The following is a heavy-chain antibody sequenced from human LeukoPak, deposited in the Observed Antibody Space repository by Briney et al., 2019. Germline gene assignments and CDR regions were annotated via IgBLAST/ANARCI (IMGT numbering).Heavy chain of an antibody. Sequence: GESLKISCKGSGYTFTTYWIAWVRQMPGKGLEWMGIIYSGDSDTRYSSSFQGQVTISADKSVSTAYLQWSRLKASDTAMYYCARGHCSSTSCSGDAFDIWGRGTMVTVSS. D-gene: IGHD2-2*01. CDR3: ARGHCSSTSCSGDAFDI. CDR2: IYSGDSDT. V-gene: IGHV5-51*01. CDR1: GYTFTTYW. J-gene: IGHJ3*02.